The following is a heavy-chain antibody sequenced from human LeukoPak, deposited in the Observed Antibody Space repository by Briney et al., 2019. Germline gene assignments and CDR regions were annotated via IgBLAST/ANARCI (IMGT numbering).Heavy chain of an antibody. J-gene: IGHJ3*01. CDR3: ARDQYYYDSSGYDGDAFDF. CDR2: IYSGGST. V-gene: IGHV3-66*01. Sequence: GGSLRLSCAASGFTVSSNYMSWVRQAPGQGLEWVSVIYSGGSTYYADSVKGRFTISRDNSKNTLYLQMNSLRAEDTAVYYCARDQYYYDSSGYDGDAFDFWGQGTMVTVSS. CDR1: GFTVSSNY. D-gene: IGHD3-22*01.